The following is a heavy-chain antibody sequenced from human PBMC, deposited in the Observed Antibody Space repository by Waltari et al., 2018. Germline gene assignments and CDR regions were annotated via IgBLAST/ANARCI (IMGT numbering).Heavy chain of an antibody. CDR1: GGTFSSYA. D-gene: IGHD6-19*01. CDR2: IIPSFGTA. V-gene: IGHV1-69*01. Sequence: QVQLVQSGAEVQKPGSSVKVSCKASGGTFSSYAISWVRQAPGQGLEWMGGIIPSFGTANYAQKFQGRVTITADESTSTAYMELSSLRSEDTAVYYCARGEWLVGYYYYYGMDVWGQGTTVTVSS. J-gene: IGHJ6*02. CDR3: ARGEWLVGYYYYYGMDV.